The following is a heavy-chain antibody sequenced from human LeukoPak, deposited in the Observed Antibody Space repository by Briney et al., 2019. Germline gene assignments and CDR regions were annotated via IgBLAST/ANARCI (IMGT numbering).Heavy chain of an antibody. CDR1: GLTFSSNY. J-gene: IGHJ4*02. CDR3: ARPDGSQLGDY. CDR2: IYSGGST. Sequence: PWGSLRLSCAASGLTFSSNYMRWVRQAPGKGLEWVSVIYSGGSTFYADSVKGRFTISRDNSKNTLYLQMNSLRAEDTAIYYCARPDGSQLGDYWGQGTLVSVSS. V-gene: IGHV3-66*01. D-gene: IGHD2-2*01.